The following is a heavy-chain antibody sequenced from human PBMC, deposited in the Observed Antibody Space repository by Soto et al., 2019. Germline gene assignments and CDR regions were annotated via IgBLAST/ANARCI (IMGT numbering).Heavy chain of an antibody. CDR3: ARDLSEGGAFDI. D-gene: IGHD3-16*01. J-gene: IGHJ3*02. Sequence: GGSLRLSCAASGFTFSSYSMNWVRQAPGKGLEWVSSISSSSSYIYYADSVKGRFTISRDNAKNSLYLQMNSLRAEDTAVYYCARDLSEGGAFDIWGQGTMVTVSS. V-gene: IGHV3-21*01. CDR1: GFTFSSYS. CDR2: ISSSSSYI.